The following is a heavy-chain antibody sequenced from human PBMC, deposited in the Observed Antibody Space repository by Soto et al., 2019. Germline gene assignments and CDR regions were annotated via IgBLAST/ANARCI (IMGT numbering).Heavy chain of an antibody. V-gene: IGHV4-39*07. CDR1: GGSISSSSYY. CDR2: IYYSGST. CDR3: ASRNIVVVTAIGNWFDP. Sequence: PSETLSLTCTVSGGSISSSSYYWGWIRQPPGKGLEWIGSIYYSGSTYYNPSLKSRVTISVDTSKNQFSLKLSSVTAADTAVYYCASRNIVVVTAIGNWFDPWGQGTLVTVSS. J-gene: IGHJ5*02. D-gene: IGHD2-21*02.